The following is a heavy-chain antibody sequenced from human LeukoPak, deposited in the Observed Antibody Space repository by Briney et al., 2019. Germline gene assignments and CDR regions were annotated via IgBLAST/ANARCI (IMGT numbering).Heavy chain of an antibody. J-gene: IGHJ6*03. CDR2: ISSSSSYI. CDR1: GFTFSSYS. D-gene: IGHD3-3*01. CDR3: ARSGLEWLLSYYYYYMDV. V-gene: IGHV3-21*01. Sequence: GGSLRLSCAASGFTFSSYSMNWVRQAPGKGLEWVSSISSSSSYIYYADSVKGRSTISRDNAKNSLYLQMNSLRAEDTAVYYCARSGLEWLLSYYYYYMDVWGKGTTVTVSS.